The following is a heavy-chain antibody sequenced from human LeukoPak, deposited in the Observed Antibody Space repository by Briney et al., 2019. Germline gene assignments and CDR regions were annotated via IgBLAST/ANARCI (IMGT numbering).Heavy chain of an antibody. CDR1: GFTFNNYA. CDR2: ISGSAADT. D-gene: IGHD4-17*01. V-gene: IGHV3-23*01. J-gene: IGHJ4*02. Sequence: GGSLRLSCAASGFTFNNYAMTWVRQAPGRGLEWVSAISGSAADTYYTDSVKGRFTVSRDNSKNTLFLQMNSLRAEDTAVYYCARDLGLLYGDYMTGGYYFDYWGQGTLVTVSS. CDR3: ARDLGLLYGDYMTGGYYFDY.